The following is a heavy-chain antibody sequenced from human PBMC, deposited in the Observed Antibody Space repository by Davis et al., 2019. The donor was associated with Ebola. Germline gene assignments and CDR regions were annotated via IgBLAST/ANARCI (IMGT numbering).Heavy chain of an antibody. V-gene: IGHV4-31*11. CDR3: ARGVVVVSTPSGVRYLDY. D-gene: IGHD2-15*01. CDR1: GGSVSSGGHY. CDR2: IYNSGST. Sequence: PSETLSLTCAVSGGSVSSGGHYWSWNRQRPGKGLEWIGYIYNSGSTFYNPSLKSRVTIPVDTSKNQLPLKLDSVPAADTAVYYCARGVVVVSTPSGVRYLDYWGQGTLVTVSS. J-gene: IGHJ4*02.